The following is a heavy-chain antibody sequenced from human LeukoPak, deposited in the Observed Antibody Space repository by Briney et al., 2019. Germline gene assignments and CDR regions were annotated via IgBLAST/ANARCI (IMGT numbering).Heavy chain of an antibody. J-gene: IGHJ4*02. CDR2: ISSSGSTI. Sequence: GGSLRLSCAASGLSLSDYDMSWIRQAPGKGLECVSYISSSGSTIYYTDSVKGRFTISRDNAKNSLYLQMNSLRAEDTAVYFCARDSAPSIASRPYPDYWGQGTLVTVSS. CDR3: ARDSAPSIASRPYPDY. V-gene: IGHV3-11*04. D-gene: IGHD6-6*01. CDR1: GLSLSDYD.